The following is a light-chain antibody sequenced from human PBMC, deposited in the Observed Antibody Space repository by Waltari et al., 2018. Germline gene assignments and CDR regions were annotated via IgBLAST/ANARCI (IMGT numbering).Light chain of an antibody. CDR2: GDN. CDR3: QSYDDTHQV. J-gene: IGLJ3*02. V-gene: IGLV6-57*03. Sequence: NFMLTQPHSVSESPGKTVIISCTRSSGSIASNTVPWYQQRPGSAPPTVIYGDNQRLSGCPDRFSGSIDRSSNSASLTISGLKTEDEADYYCQSYDDTHQVFGGGTKLTVL. CDR1: SGSIASNT.